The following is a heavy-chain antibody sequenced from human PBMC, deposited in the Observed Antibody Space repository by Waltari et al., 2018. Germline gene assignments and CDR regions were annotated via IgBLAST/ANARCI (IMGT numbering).Heavy chain of an antibody. V-gene: IGHV3-30*02. CDR3: AKEVQANWYFDL. CDR2: IRYDGSNK. Sequence: QVQLVESGGGVVQPGGSLRRSCAASGFTFSSYGMHWVRQAPGKGLEWVAFIRYDGSNKYYADSVKGRFTISRDKSKNTLYLQMNSLRAEDTAVYYCAKEVQANWYFDLWGRGTLVTVSS. J-gene: IGHJ2*01. CDR1: GFTFSSYG.